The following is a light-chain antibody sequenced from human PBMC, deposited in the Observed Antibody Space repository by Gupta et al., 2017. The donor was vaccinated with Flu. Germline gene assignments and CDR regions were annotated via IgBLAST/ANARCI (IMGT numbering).Light chain of an antibody. CDR1: PAITNY. J-gene: IGKJ5*01. CDR3: QQYDNYPRT. CDR2: GAS. V-gene: IGKV1-16*01. Sequence: DIPLTQFPSSLSASVGERVSIACRASPAITNYLAWYQQKPGEAPKCLIYGASSLQSGVPSRFSGSGSETNFTLTISSLQPEDFATYYCQQYDNYPRTFGQGTRLEIK.